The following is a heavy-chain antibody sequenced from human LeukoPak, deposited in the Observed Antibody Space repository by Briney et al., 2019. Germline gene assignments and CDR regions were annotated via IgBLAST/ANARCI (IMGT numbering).Heavy chain of an antibody. CDR3: ARDAAAGYSLAY. V-gene: IGHV4-39*07. J-gene: IGHJ4*02. Sequence: SETLSLTCTVSGGSISSSSYYWGWIRQPPGKGLEWIGEISHSGNPNYNPSLKSRLTISVDKAKNQFSLNLNSVTAADTAVYYCARDAAAGYSLAYWGQGTLVTVSS. CDR1: GGSISSSSYY. CDR2: ISHSGNP. D-gene: IGHD6-13*01.